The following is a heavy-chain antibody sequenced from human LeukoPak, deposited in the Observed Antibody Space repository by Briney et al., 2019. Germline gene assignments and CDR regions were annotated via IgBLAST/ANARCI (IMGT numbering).Heavy chain of an antibody. CDR3: AKVGGIVVVPAAFDYDAFDI. J-gene: IGHJ3*02. Sequence: GGSLRLSCAASGFTFSSYAMSWVRQAPGKGLEWASAISGSGGSTYYADSVKGRFTISRDNSKNTLYLQMNSLRAEDTAVYYCAKVGGIVVVPAAFDYDAFDIWGQGTMVTVSS. CDR1: GFTFSSYA. V-gene: IGHV3-23*01. CDR2: ISGSGGST. D-gene: IGHD2-2*01.